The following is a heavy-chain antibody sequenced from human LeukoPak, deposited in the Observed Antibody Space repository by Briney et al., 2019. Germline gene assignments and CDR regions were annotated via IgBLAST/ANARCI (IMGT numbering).Heavy chain of an antibody. V-gene: IGHV3-9*01. CDR1: GFTFDDYA. CDR2: ISWNSGSI. Sequence: PGRSLRLSCAASGFTFDDYAMHWVRHAPGKGLEWVSGISWNSGSIGYADSVKGRFTISRDNAKNTLYLQMNSLGAEDTAVYYCARPHWGLYYFDYWGQGTLVTVSS. J-gene: IGHJ4*02. D-gene: IGHD7-27*01. CDR3: ARPHWGLYYFDY.